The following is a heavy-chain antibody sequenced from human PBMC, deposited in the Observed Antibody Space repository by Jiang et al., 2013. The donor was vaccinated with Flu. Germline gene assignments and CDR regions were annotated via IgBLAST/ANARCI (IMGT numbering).Heavy chain of an antibody. V-gene: IGHV1-3*01. CDR1: GYTFTSYA. CDR2: INAGNGNT. CDR3: ARGVGATTSFDY. Sequence: GAEVKKPGASVKVSCKASGYTFTSYAMHWVRQAPGQRLEWMGWINAGNGNTKYSQKFQGRVTITRDTSASTAYMELSSLRSEDTAVYYCARGVGATTSFDYWGQGTLVTVSS. D-gene: IGHD1-26*01. J-gene: IGHJ4*02.